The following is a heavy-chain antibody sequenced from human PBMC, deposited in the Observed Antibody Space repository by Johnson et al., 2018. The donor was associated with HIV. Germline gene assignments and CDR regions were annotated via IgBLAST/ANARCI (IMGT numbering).Heavy chain of an antibody. CDR3: AKDRADCSGGSCEAYAFDI. J-gene: IGHJ3*02. CDR2: ISGSGGST. CDR1: GFTFSSYA. D-gene: IGHD2-15*01. Sequence: QLVESGGGLVQPGGSLRLSCAASGFTFSSYAMSWVRQAPGKGLEWVSAISGSGGSTYYADSVKGRFTISRDNSKNTLYLQMNSLRAEDTAVYYCAKDRADCSGGSCEAYAFDIWGQGTMVTVS. V-gene: IGHV3-23*04.